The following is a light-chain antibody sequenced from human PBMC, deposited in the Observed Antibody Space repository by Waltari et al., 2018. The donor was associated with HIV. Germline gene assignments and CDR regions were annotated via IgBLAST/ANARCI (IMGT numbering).Light chain of an antibody. CDR2: KNI. J-gene: IGLJ1*01. CDR3: VGWDSSLGGYV. Sequence: QSVLTQPPSASGTPGQRVTISCSGSTSNIGNDNVYWYQKLPGTAPKLLMSKNIQRPSGVRDRFTGSKSGTSASLAISGLRSEDEADYYCVGWDSSLGGYVFGAGTKVTVL. CDR1: TSNIGNDN. V-gene: IGLV1-47*01.